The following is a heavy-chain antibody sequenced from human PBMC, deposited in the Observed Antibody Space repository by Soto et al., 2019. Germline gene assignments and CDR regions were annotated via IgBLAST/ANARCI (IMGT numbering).Heavy chain of an antibody. CDR3: ARDQGFRVVINSNWFDP. D-gene: IGHD2-21*01. Sequence: ASVKVSCKASGYTCSRYGIMWVRQAPGQGLEWMGWISAYNGNTNSAEKLRGRLTMTTDASTTTAYMELRSLRSDDTAIYYCARDQGFRVVINSNWFDPWGRGTLVTVSS. J-gene: IGHJ5*02. CDR1: GYTCSRYG. V-gene: IGHV1-18*01. CDR2: ISAYNGNT.